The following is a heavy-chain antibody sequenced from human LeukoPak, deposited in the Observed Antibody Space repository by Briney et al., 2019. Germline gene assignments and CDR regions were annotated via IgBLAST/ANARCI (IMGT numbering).Heavy chain of an antibody. V-gene: IGHV3-33*08. CDR3: ARAQTYYDSSGYYYFDY. CDR2: IWYDGSNE. Sequence: GGSLRLSCAASGFTFSSYGMHWVRQAPGKGLEWVAVIWYDGSNEYYADSVKGRFTISRDNSKNTLYLQMNSLRAEDTAVYYCARAQTYYDSSGYYYFDYWGQGTLVTVSS. D-gene: IGHD3-22*01. J-gene: IGHJ4*02. CDR1: GFTFSSYG.